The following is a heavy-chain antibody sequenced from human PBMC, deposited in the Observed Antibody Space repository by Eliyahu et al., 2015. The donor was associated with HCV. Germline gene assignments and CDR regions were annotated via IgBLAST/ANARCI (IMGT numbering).Heavy chain of an antibody. CDR1: GFTFSSYW. V-gene: IGHV3-74*01. CDR2: INTDGSGT. J-gene: IGHJ4*02. Sequence: EVQLVESGGGLVQPGGSLRLSCAASGFTFSSYWMHWVRQAPGEGLVWVSRINTDGSGTSYADSVKGRFTISRDNAKNTLYLQMNSLRAEDTAVYYCARGVAAAGTDSLRYFDYWGQGTLVTVSS. CDR3: ARGVAAAGTDSLRYFDY. D-gene: IGHD6-13*01.